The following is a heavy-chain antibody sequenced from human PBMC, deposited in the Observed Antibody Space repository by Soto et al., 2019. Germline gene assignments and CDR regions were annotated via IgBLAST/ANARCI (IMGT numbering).Heavy chain of an antibody. Sequence: GESLKISCNVSTFPFPNYWTAWVRPMPGKGLEYLGIIFPSDSETKYSPSFQGQVTISSDASISAIYLHLSSLRASDTGMYYCARPIYSGYEVIEGRGFDIWGQGIMVTVSS. CDR2: IFPSDSET. CDR3: ARPIYSGYEVIEGRGFDI. D-gene: IGHD5-12*01. J-gene: IGHJ3*02. CDR1: TFPFPNYW. V-gene: IGHV5-51*01.